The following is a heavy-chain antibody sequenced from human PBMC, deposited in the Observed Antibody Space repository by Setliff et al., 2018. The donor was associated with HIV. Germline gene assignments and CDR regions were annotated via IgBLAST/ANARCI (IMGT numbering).Heavy chain of an antibody. J-gene: IGHJ4*02. CDR2: SYTRGST. Sequence: SETLSLTCTVSGDSISSGSYYWSWIRQPAGKGLEWIGRSYTRGSTNYNPSLKSRVTLSLDTSKNQFSLKLSFVTAADTAMYYCARHTVFVRYFDHWGQGMLVTVSS. CDR1: GDSISSGSYY. D-gene: IGHD2-2*02. CDR3: ARHTVFVRYFDH. V-gene: IGHV4-61*02.